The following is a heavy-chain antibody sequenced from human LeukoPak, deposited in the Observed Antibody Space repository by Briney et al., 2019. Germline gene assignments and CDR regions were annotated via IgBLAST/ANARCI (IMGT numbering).Heavy chain of an antibody. CDR3: ARRPRFTMVRGVIDY. CDR1: GGSISSSSYY. Sequence: SETLSLTCTVSGGSISSSSYYWGWIRQPPGKGLEWIGSIYYSGSTYYNPSLKSRVTISVDTSKNQFSLKLSSVTAADTAVYYCARRPRFTMVRGVIDYWGQGTLVTVSS. V-gene: IGHV4-39*01. D-gene: IGHD3-10*01. J-gene: IGHJ4*02. CDR2: IYYSGST.